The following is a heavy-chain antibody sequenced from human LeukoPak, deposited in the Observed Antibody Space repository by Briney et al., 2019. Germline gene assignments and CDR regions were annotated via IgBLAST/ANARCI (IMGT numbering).Heavy chain of an antibody. V-gene: IGHV4-59*01. J-gene: IGHJ4*02. CDR3: ARFTVTTGSYFDY. CDR2: IYYSGST. Sequence: PSETLSLTCTVSGGSISSYYWSWIRQPPGKGLEWIGYIYYSGSTNYNPSLKSRVTISVDTSKNQFSLKLSSVTAADTAVYYCARFTVTTGSYFDYWGQGTLVTVSS. D-gene: IGHD4-17*01. CDR1: GGSISSYY.